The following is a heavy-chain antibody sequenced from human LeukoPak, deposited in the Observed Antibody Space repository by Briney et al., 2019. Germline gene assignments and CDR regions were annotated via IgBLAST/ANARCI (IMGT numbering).Heavy chain of an antibody. CDR1: GGSISSGGYS. D-gene: IGHD3-10*01. Sequence: SETLSLTCAVSGGSISSGGYSWSWIRQPPGKGLEWIGYIYHSGSTYYNPSLKSRVTISVDRSKNQFSLKLSSVTAADTAVYYCARTNSDPYFDYWGQGTPVTVSS. CDR2: IYHSGST. J-gene: IGHJ4*02. CDR3: ARTNSDPYFDY. V-gene: IGHV4-30-2*01.